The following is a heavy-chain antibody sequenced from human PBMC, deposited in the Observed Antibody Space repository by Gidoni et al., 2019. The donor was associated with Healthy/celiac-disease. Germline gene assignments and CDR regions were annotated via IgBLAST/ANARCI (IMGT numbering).Heavy chain of an antibody. D-gene: IGHD6-6*01. Sequence: QVQLQQWGAGLLKPSETLSLTCAVYGGSFSGSYWSWIRKPPGKGLECIGEINHSGSTNYNPSLKSLVTISVYTSKNQVSLKLSSVTAADTAVYYGARDPYSSSSVDYWGQGTLVTVSS. CDR1: GGSFSGSY. CDR2: INHSGST. V-gene: IGHV4-34*01. J-gene: IGHJ4*02. CDR3: ARDPYSSSSVDY.